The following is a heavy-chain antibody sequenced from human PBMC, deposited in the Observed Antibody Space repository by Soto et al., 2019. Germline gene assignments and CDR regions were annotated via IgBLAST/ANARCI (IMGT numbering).Heavy chain of an antibody. J-gene: IGHJ5*02. CDR3: AREGRDFWSGPPHRFDP. D-gene: IGHD3-3*01. CDR1: GFTFSSYG. V-gene: IGHV3-33*01. Sequence: GSLRLSCAASGFTFSSYGMHWVRQAPGKGLEWVAVIWYDGSNKYYADSVKGRFTISRDNSKNTLYLQMNSLRAEDTAVYYCAREGRDFWSGPPHRFDPWGQGTLVTVSS. CDR2: IWYDGSNK.